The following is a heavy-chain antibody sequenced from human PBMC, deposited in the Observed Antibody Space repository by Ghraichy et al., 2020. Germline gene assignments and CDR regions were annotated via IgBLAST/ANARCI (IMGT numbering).Heavy chain of an antibody. V-gene: IGHV4-34*01. J-gene: IGHJ3*02. Sequence: SETLSLTCAVYGGSFSDYYWSWIRQPPGKGLEWIGEINHSGSTNYNPSLKSRVTISVDTSKNQFSLKLSSVTAADTAVYYCARFGSDAVDIWGQGTMVTVSS. D-gene: IGHD3-16*01. CDR2: INHSGST. CDR1: GGSFSDYY. CDR3: ARFGSDAVDI.